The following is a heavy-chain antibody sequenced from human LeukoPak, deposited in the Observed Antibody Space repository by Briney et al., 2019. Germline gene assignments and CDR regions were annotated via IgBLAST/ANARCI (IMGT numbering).Heavy chain of an antibody. CDR1: GFIFSSYW. CDR3: ARHVHVSMIVVILSDYFDY. Sequence: GSLRLSCAASGFIFSSYWMSWVRQAPGKGLEWIGEISHTGGINYNPSLKSRVTISADTSKNQFSLRLTSVTAADTAVYYCARHVHVSMIVVILSDYFDYWGRGTLVSVSS. CDR2: ISHTGGI. V-gene: IGHV4-4*02. J-gene: IGHJ4*02. D-gene: IGHD3-22*01.